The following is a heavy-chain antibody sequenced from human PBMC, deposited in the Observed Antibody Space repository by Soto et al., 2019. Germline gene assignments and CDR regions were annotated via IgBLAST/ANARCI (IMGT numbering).Heavy chain of an antibody. Sequence: SETLSLTYTVSGGSISSYYWSWIRQPPGKGLEWIGYIDYSGNTNYNPSLKSRVTISVDTPKNQFSLKLSSVTAADTAVYYCARYCSSSSCYSFDYWGQGALVTVSS. CDR3: ARYCSSSSCYSFDY. V-gene: IGHV4-59*01. D-gene: IGHD2-2*01. J-gene: IGHJ4*02. CDR2: IDYSGNT. CDR1: GGSISSYY.